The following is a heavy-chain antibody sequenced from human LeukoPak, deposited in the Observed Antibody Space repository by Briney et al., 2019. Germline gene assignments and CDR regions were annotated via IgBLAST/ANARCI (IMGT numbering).Heavy chain of an antibody. D-gene: IGHD3-10*01. V-gene: IGHV1-69*01. CDR3: ARDLRFGELLFDY. Sequence: KISCKGSGYSFTTYWISWVRQAPGQGLEWMGGIIPIFGTANYAQKFQGRVTITADESTSTAYMELSSLRSEDTAVYYCARDLRFGELLFDYWGQGTLVTVSS. CDR1: GYSFTTYW. J-gene: IGHJ4*02. CDR2: IIPIFGTA.